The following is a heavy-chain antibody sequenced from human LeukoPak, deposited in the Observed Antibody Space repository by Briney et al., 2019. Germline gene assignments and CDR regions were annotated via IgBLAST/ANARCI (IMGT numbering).Heavy chain of an antibody. J-gene: IGHJ4*02. D-gene: IGHD3-10*01. CDR1: GFTFSSYA. CDR2: ISYDGSNK. CDR3: ARDGALVREIIVYYFDY. V-gene: IGHV3-30-3*01. Sequence: GGSLRLSCAASGFTFSSYAMHWVRQAPGKGLEWVAVISYDGSNKYYADSVKGRFTISRDNSKNTLYLQMNSLRPEDTAVYYCARDGALVREIIVYYFDYWGQGTLVTVSS.